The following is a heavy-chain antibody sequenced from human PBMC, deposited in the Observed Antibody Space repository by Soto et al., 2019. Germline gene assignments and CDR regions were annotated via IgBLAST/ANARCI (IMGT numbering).Heavy chain of an antibody. CDR2: INHSGST. Sequence: SETLSLTCAVYGGSFSGYYWSWIRQPPGKGLEWIGEINHSGSTNYNPSLKSRVTISVDTSKNQFSLKLSSVTAADTAVYYCARGRKWLRLEQTFDYWGQGTLVTVSS. CDR1: GGSFSGYY. D-gene: IGHD5-12*01. V-gene: IGHV4-34*01. CDR3: ARGRKWLRLEQTFDY. J-gene: IGHJ4*02.